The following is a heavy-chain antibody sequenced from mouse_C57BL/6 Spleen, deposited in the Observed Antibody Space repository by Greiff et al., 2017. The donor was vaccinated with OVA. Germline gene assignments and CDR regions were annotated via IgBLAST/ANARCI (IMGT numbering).Heavy chain of an antibody. CDR3: TNRVLLYSFDY. CDR1: GYTFTDYE. V-gene: IGHV1-15*01. D-gene: IGHD5-1*01. Sequence: QVQLQQSGAELVRPGASVTLSCKASGYTFTDYEMHWVKQTPVHGLEWIGAIDPETGGTAYNQKFKGKAILTADKSSSTAYMELRSLTSDDSAVYYCTNRVLLYSFDYWGQGTTLTVSS. J-gene: IGHJ2*01. CDR2: IDPETGGT.